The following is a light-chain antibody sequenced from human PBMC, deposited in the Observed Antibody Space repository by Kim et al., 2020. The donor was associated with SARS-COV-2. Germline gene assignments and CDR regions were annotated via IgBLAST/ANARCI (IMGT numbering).Light chain of an antibody. Sequence: PGERVTLSCRASQIITSTYLAWYQQRPGQAPRLLIHDISRRATGIPDRFTGSGSGTDFTLTISRLEPEDSAVYYCQQHEDAPLTFGGGTKVDIK. CDR3: QQHEDAPLT. J-gene: IGKJ4*01. CDR2: DIS. V-gene: IGKV3D-20*02. CDR1: QIITSTY.